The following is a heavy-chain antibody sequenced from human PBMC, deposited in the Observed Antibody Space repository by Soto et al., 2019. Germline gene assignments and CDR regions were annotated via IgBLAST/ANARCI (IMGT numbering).Heavy chain of an antibody. CDR3: ARAPYFGSGTYYYYALDV. D-gene: IGHD3-10*01. J-gene: IGHJ6*02. Sequence: QVQLVESGGGLVKPGGSLRLSCAASGLTFSDHYMTWIRQAPGKGLEWISYISSSAGTIYYADSVKGRFPISRDNAKNSLYLQMPNLRAEDTAVYYCARAPYFGSGTYYYYALDVWGQGTTVTVSS. V-gene: IGHV3-11*01. CDR2: ISSSAGTI. CDR1: GLTFSDHY.